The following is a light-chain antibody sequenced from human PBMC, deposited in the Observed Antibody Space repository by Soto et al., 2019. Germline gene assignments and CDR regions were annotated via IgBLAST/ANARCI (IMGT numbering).Light chain of an antibody. Sequence: IVLTHSPATLSLSPGERATLSCGASQSVSSYLAWYQQKPGLAPRLVIYDSSIRATGIPDRFSGSGSGTGFTLTISRLEPEDFAVYFCQQYGNSPQITFGQGTRLEIK. CDR2: DSS. CDR3: QQYGNSPQIT. V-gene: IGKV3D-20*01. J-gene: IGKJ5*01. CDR1: QSVSSY.